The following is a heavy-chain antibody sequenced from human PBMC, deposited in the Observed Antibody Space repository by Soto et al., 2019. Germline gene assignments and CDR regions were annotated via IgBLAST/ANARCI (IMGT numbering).Heavy chain of an antibody. D-gene: IGHD1-26*01. J-gene: IGHJ5*02. CDR3: VRVVQVGATSLSNAWFDP. Sequence: GESLKIFCKGSGYTFTSHWIGWVRQMPGKGLEWMGIIYPGDADTRYSPSFQGQVIISADKSITTAYLQWSSLKASDTAMYYCVRVVQVGATSLSNAWFDPWGQGTLVTVSS. CDR2: IYPGDADT. V-gene: IGHV5-51*01. CDR1: GYTFTSHW.